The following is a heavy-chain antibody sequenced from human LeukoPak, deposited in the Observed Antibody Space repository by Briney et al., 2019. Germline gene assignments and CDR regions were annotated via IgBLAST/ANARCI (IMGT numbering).Heavy chain of an antibody. Sequence: PGGSLRLSCAASGFTFSSYEMNWVRQGPGKGLEWVSYISSSGTPIYYADSVRGRFTVSRDNAKNSLYLQMNSLRAEDTAVYYCARDYYGSGMVDYWGQGALVTVSS. J-gene: IGHJ4*02. V-gene: IGHV3-48*03. CDR2: ISSSGTPI. CDR1: GFTFSSYE. CDR3: ARDYYGSGMVDY. D-gene: IGHD3-10*01.